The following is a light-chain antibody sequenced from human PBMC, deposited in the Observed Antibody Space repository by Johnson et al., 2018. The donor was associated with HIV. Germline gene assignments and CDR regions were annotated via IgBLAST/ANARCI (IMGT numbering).Light chain of an antibody. Sequence: QSVLTQPPSVSAAPGQKVTISCSGSSSNIGNNYISWYQQFPGTAPKLLIYENNKRPSGIPDRFSGSQSGPSATLDITGLLTGDEADYYCGTWDNSLSAGGVFGTGTKVTVL. J-gene: IGLJ1*01. V-gene: IGLV1-51*02. CDR1: SSNIGNNY. CDR2: ENN. CDR3: GTWDNSLSAGGV.